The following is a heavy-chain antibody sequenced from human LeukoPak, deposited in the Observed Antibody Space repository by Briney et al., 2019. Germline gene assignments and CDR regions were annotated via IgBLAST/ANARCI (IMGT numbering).Heavy chain of an antibody. D-gene: IGHD2-15*01. CDR2: ISDSGGST. CDR3: ARACSGGSCYLAAFDI. Sequence: GGSLRLSCAAAGFTFSSYAMSWVRQAPGKGLEWVSAISDSGGSTYYADSVKGRFTISRDNSKNTLYLQVNSLRAGDTAVYYCARACSGGSCYLAAFDIWGQGTMVTVSS. V-gene: IGHV3-23*01. CDR1: GFTFSSYA. J-gene: IGHJ3*02.